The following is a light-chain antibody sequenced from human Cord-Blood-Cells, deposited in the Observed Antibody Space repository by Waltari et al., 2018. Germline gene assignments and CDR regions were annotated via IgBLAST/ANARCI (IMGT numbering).Light chain of an antibody. CDR1: QSVSSY. J-gene: IGKJ4*01. CDR2: DAS. Sequence: EIVLTQSPATLSLSPGARATLPCRASQSVSSYLAWSQQKPGQAPRLLIYDASNRATGIPARFSGSGSGTDFTLTISSLEPEDFAVYYCQQRSNWPPALTFGGGTKVEIK. CDR3: QQRSNWPPALT. V-gene: IGKV3-11*01.